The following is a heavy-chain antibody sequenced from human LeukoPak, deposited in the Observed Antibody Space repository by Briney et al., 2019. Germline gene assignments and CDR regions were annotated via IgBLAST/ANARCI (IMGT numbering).Heavy chain of an antibody. CDR3: AAIASFPSDIVVVPAAI. CDR2: INTDGSST. D-gene: IGHD2-2*01. Sequence: GGSLRLSCAASGFTFSSYWMHWVRQAPGKGLVWVSRINTDGSSTSYADSVKGRFTISRDNAKNTLYLQMNSLRAEDTAVYYCAAIASFPSDIVVVPAAIWGQGTLVTVSS. CDR1: GFTFSSYW. V-gene: IGHV3-74*01. J-gene: IGHJ4*02.